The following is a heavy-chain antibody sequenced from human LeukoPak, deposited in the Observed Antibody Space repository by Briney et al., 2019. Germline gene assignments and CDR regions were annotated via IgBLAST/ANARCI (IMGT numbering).Heavy chain of an antibody. CDR1: GFTFSSYG. CDR2: IWYDGSNK. CDR3: ARPYYDYVWGSYGYFDY. D-gene: IGHD3-16*01. V-gene: IGHV3-33*01. J-gene: IGHJ4*02. Sequence: GRSLRLSCAASGFTFSSYGMHWVRQAPGKGLEWVAVIWYDGSNKYYADSVKGRFTISRDNSKNTLYLQMNSLRAEDTAVYYCARPYYDYVWGSYGYFDYWGQGTLVTVSS.